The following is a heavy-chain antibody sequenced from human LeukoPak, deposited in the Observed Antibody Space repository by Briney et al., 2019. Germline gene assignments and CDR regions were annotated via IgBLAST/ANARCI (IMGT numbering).Heavy chain of an antibody. CDR2: ISSSGYTI. D-gene: IGHD6-19*01. CDR1: GFTFSTYE. V-gene: IGHV3-48*03. Sequence: GGSLRLSCAASGFTFSTYEMSWVRQAPGKGLEWVSYISSSGYTIYYADSVKGRFTISRDNAKNSLYLQMNSLRAEDTAVYYCARVSGWSQQHFDYWGQGTLVTVSS. CDR3: ARVSGWSQQHFDY. J-gene: IGHJ4*02.